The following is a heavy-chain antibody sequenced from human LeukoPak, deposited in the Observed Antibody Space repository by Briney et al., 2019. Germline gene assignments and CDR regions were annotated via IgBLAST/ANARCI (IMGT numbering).Heavy chain of an antibody. V-gene: IGHV4-61*02. CDR1: GGSISSGSYY. D-gene: IGHD5-18*01. CDR2: IYTSGST. CDR3: ARGFGYSYDLDY. Sequence: PSETLSLTCTVSGGSISSGSYYWSWIRQPAGKGLEWIGRIYTSGSTNYNPSLKSQVTISVDTSKNQFSLKLSSVTAADTAVYYCARGFGYSYDLDYWGQGTLVTVSS. J-gene: IGHJ4*02.